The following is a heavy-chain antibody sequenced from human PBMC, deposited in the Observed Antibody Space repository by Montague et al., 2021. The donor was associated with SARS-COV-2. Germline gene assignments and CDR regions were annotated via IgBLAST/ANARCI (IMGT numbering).Heavy chain of an antibody. D-gene: IGHD5-24*01. Sequence: ETLSLTCSVSGGSRRSDYWSWIRQSPGKGLEGIGYIYYRGATKYNPGRKSRVTFSIETSKNQFSLKLISVTAADTAVYFCAREDRWNWFAPWGQGVLVTVSS. CDR1: GGSRRSDY. J-gene: IGHJ5*02. CDR2: IYYRGAT. CDR3: AREDRWNWFAP. V-gene: IGHV4-59*01.